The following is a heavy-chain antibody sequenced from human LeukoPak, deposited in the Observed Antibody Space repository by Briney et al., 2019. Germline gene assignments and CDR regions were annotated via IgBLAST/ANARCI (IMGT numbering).Heavy chain of an antibody. J-gene: IGHJ5*02. CDR2: INTNTGNP. CDR3: ARGRPWYLQWLDNWFDP. Sequence: ASVKVSCKASGHTFTSYAMNWVRQAPGQGLEWMGWINTNTGNPTYAQGFTGRFVFSLDTSVSTAYLQISSLKAEDTAVYYCARGRPWYLQWLDNWFDPWGQGTLVTVSS. V-gene: IGHV7-4-1*02. CDR1: GHTFTSYA. D-gene: IGHD6-19*01.